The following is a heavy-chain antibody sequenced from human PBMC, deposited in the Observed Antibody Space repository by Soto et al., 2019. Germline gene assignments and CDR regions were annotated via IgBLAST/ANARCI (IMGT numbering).Heavy chain of an antibody. CDR3: ARQSGPGIVATIPPDY. Sequence: QVQLVQSGAEVKKPGASVKVSCKASGYTFTSYGISWVRQAPGQGLEWMGWISAYNGNTNYAQKLQCRVTMTTDTATSTAYMERRSLRSDDTAVYYCARQSGPGIVATIPPDYWGQGTLVTVSS. J-gene: IGHJ4*02. D-gene: IGHD5-12*01. CDR2: ISAYNGNT. V-gene: IGHV1-18*01. CDR1: GYTFTSYG.